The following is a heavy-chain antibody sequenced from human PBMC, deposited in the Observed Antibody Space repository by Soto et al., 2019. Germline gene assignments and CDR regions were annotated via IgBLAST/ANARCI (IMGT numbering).Heavy chain of an antibody. CDR2: ISQSGGTA. CDR1: GFDSSDYS. V-gene: IGHV3-11*01. J-gene: IGHJ4*02. D-gene: IGHD6-13*01. CDR3: AKDQGSSWYEIDY. Sequence: PGGSLRLSCAASGFDSSDYSMNWIRQAPGKGLEWVSYISQSGGTAYYADSVKGRFTISRDDAKNSVYLQMNSLRAEDTAVYYCAKDQGSSWYEIDYWGQGTLVTVSS.